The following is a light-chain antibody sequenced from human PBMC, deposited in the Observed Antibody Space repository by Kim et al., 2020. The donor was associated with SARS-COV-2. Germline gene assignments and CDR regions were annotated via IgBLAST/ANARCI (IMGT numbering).Light chain of an antibody. V-gene: IGLV3-21*04. CDR3: QVWDSNSDHWV. CDR1: NIESKS. CDR2: HNV. J-gene: IGLJ3*02. Sequence: APGKTAKVSCGGNNIESKSVHWYQQKSGQAPVLVIYHNVDRPSGIPERFSGSNSGDTATLTISRVEAGDEADFYCQVWDSNSDHWVFGGGTKVTVL.